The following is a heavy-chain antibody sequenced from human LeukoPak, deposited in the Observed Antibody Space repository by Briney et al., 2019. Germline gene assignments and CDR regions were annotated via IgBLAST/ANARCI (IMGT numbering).Heavy chain of an antibody. Sequence: PSETLSLTCTVSGGSISSYYWSWIRQPPGKGLELIGYIYDSGSTNYNPSLKSRVTISVDTSKNQLSLKLSSVTAADTAVYYCARHGGGYSYDYWGQGTLVTVSS. V-gene: IGHV4-59*01. D-gene: IGHD5-18*01. J-gene: IGHJ4*02. CDR1: GGSISSYY. CDR3: ARHGGGYSYDY. CDR2: IYDSGST.